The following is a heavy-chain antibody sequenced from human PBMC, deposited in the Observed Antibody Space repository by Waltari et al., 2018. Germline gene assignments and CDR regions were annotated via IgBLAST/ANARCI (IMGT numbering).Heavy chain of an antibody. CDR1: GYTFTGYY. CDR3: ARDRSGGSCYGVDV. V-gene: IGHV1-2*02. D-gene: IGHD2-15*01. Sequence: QVQLVQSGAEVKKPGASVKVSCKASGYTFTGYYMTWVRQAPGQGLECMGWINPNSGGTNYAQKFQGRVTMTRDTSISTAYMELSRLRSDDTAVYYCARDRSGGSCYGVDVWGKGTTVTVSS. J-gene: IGHJ6*04. CDR2: INPNSGGT.